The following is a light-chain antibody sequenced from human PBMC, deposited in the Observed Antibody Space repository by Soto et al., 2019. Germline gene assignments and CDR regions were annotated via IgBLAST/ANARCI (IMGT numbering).Light chain of an antibody. CDR3: QQYGSSQIT. CDR1: QSVTSGY. Sequence: EIVLTQSPGTLSLSPGERATLSCRVSQSVTSGYLAWYQQKPGQAPRLLIYGASSRATGIPDRFSGSGSGTDFTLTISRLEPEDFAVYYCQQYGSSQITFGQGTRLEIK. J-gene: IGKJ5*01. CDR2: GAS. V-gene: IGKV3-20*01.